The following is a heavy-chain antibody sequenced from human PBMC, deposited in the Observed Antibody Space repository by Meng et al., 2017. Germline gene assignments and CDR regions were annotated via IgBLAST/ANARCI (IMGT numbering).Heavy chain of an antibody. CDR1: GGSISSGGYY. CDR3: ARDTVTTVEENAFDI. V-gene: IGHV4-31*03. Sequence: TLSLTCTVSGGSISSGGYYWSWIRQHPGKGLEWIGYIYYSGSTYYNPSLKSRVTISVDTSKNQFSLKLSSVTAADTAVYYCARDTVTTVEENAFDIWGQGTMVTVSS. D-gene: IGHD4-17*01. CDR2: IYYSGST. J-gene: IGHJ3*02.